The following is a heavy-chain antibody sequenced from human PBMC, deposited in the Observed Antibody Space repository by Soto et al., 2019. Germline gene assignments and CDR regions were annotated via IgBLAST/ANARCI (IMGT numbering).Heavy chain of an antibody. D-gene: IGHD1-7*01. CDR1: GFTFRNYW. CDR3: ARGTRNPGLDN. J-gene: IGHJ4*02. Sequence: GGSLRLSCAASGFTFRNYWINWVRQAPGKGLEWVGNIKEDGSKQGYVDSVRGRFTISRDNAKNSLYLQINSLRAEDTAVYYCARGTRNPGLDNWGQGTLVTVS. V-gene: IGHV3-7*03. CDR2: IKEDGSKQ.